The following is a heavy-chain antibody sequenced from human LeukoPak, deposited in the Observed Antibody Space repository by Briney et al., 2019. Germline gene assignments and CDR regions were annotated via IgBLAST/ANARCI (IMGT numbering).Heavy chain of an antibody. V-gene: IGHV4-34*01. J-gene: IGHJ4*02. CDR2: INHSGST. D-gene: IGHD5-18*01. Sequence: SETLSLTCAVYGGSFSGYYWSWIRQPPGKGLEWIGEINHSGSTNYNPSLKSRVTISVDTSKNQFSLKLSSVTAADTAVYYCTREQLWTYYFDYWGQGTLVTVSS. CDR1: GGSFSGYY. CDR3: TREQLWTYYFDY.